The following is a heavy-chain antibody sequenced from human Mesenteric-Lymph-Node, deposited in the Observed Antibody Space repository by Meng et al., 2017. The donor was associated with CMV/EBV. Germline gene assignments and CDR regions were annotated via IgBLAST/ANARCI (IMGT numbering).Heavy chain of an antibody. Sequence: SISIGGSYWSWIRQHPGKGLEWIGYIYYSGSTYYNPSLKSRVTISVDTSKNQFSLKLSSVTAADTAVYYCARVHYSYCSGGSCYYFDYWGQGTLVTVSS. CDR3: ARVHYSYCSGGSCYYFDY. D-gene: IGHD2-15*01. J-gene: IGHJ4*02. CDR1: SISIGGSY. CDR2: IYYSGST. V-gene: IGHV4-31*02.